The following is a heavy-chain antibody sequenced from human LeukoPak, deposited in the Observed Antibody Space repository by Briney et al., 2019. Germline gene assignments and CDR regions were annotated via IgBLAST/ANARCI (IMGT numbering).Heavy chain of an antibody. CDR1: GFTFSSYG. V-gene: IGHV3-30*18. CDR3: AKALSSSWAFDY. CDR2: IWYGGSNK. D-gene: IGHD6-13*01. Sequence: GRSLRLSCAASGFTFSSYGMHWVRQAPGKGLEWVAVIWYGGSNKYYADSVKGRFTISRDNSKNTLYLQMNSLRAEDTAVYYCAKALSSSWAFDYWGQGTLVTVSS. J-gene: IGHJ4*02.